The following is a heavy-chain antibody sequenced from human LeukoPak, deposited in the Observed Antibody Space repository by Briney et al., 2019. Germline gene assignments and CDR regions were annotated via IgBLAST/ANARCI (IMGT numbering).Heavy chain of an antibody. CDR1: GGSFSGYY. V-gene: IGHV4-34*01. CDR2: INHSGST. Sequence: PSETLSLTCAVYGGSFSGYYWSWIRQPPGKGLEWIGEINHSGSTNYNPSLKSRVTISVDTSKNQFSLKLSSVTAADTAAYYCARGRSSITIFGVVPLHYYMDVWGKGTTVTVSS. CDR3: ARGRSSITIFGVVPLHYYMDV. D-gene: IGHD3-3*01. J-gene: IGHJ6*03.